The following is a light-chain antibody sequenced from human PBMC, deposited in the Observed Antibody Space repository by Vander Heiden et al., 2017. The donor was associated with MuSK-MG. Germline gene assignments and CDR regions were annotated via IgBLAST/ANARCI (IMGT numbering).Light chain of an antibody. J-gene: IGKJ5*01. CDR2: DAS. CDR1: QSVSSY. V-gene: IGKV3-11*01. Sequence: DIGWTQSPATLSLSPGERATISYRPRQSVSSYLAWYQQKPAQAPRLLIYDASNSATGIPARLSGSGSGTAFTLTISSLEPADFAVYYCQQRSNWSAITFGQGTRVEIK. CDR3: QQRSNWSAIT.